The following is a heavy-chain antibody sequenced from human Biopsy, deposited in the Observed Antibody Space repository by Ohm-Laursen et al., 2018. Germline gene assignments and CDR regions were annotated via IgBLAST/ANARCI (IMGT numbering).Heavy chain of an antibody. D-gene: IGHD1-7*01. J-gene: IGHJ4*02. Sequence: SDTLSLTCGVSGGLNSNYYWSWVRQSAGKGLEWIGRLCTSGDTNYNPSLKSRVSVSEDTSRRQFSLRLTSVTAADTAVYYCATGPKRLTGTSYFESWGRGILVTVSS. CDR2: LCTSGDT. CDR1: GGLNSNYY. V-gene: IGHV4-4*07. CDR3: ATGPKRLTGTSYFES.